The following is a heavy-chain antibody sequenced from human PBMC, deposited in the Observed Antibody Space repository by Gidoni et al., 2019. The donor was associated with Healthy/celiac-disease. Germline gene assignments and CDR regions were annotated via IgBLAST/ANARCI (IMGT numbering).Heavy chain of an antibody. CDR1: GGSLSSSSYY. J-gene: IGHJ2*01. CDR3: ARVKVGYGSWYFDL. Sequence: QLQLQESGPGLVKPSETLSLTCTVSGGSLSSSSYYWGWIRQPPGKGLEWLGSIYYSGSTYYNPSLKSRVTISVDTSKNQFSLKLSSVTAADTAVYYCARVKVGYGSWYFDLWGRGTLVTVSS. V-gene: IGHV4-39*07. D-gene: IGHD5-18*01. CDR2: IYYSGST.